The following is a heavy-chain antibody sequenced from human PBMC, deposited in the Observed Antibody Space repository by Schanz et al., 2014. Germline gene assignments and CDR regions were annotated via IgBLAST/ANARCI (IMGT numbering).Heavy chain of an antibody. CDR1: GGTFSSYA. Sequence: QVQLVQSGAEVKKPGSSVKVSCKASGGTFSSYAISWVRQAPGQGLEWVGGIIPLFGTTNYIQKFQGRVTITADESTTTAYEQLSSLRADDAAEYYCEGEYYNINAVNDSMDAWGQGTTVTVSS. J-gene: IGHJ6*02. D-gene: IGHD1-1*01. V-gene: IGHV1-69*01. CDR3: EGEYYNINAVNDSMDA. CDR2: IIPLFGTT.